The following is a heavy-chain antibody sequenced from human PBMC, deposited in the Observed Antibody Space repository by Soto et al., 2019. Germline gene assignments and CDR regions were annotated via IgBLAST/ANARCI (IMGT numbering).Heavy chain of an antibody. CDR2: IYPGDSDT. CDR3: ARSVLMDYYDSSGYPDY. V-gene: IGHV5-51*01. J-gene: IGHJ4*02. CDR1: GYSFTSYW. Sequence: PGESLKISCKGSGYSFTSYWIGWVRQMPGKGLEWMGIIYPGDSDTRYSPSFQGQVTISADKSISTAYLQWSSLKASDTAMYYCARSVLMDYYDSSGYPDYWGQGTLVTVSS. D-gene: IGHD3-22*01.